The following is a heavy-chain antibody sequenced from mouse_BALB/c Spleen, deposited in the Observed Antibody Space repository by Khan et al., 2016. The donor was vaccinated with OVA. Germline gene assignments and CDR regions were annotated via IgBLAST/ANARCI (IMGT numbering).Heavy chain of an antibody. CDR2: INTYTGET. V-gene: IGHV9-3-1*01. CDR1: GYTFTNNG. J-gene: IGHJ4*01. Sequence: QIQLVQSGPELRKPGETVKISCKASGYTFTNNGMNWVKQNPGKGLKWMGWINTYTGETTFVDDFKGRFAFSLETSANTAYLQINNLKNEDTATYFCARVGYAGTMDYWGQGTSVTVSS. D-gene: IGHD2-2*01. CDR3: ARVGYAGTMDY.